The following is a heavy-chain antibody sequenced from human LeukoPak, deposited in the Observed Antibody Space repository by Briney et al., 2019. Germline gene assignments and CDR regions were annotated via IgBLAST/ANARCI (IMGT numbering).Heavy chain of an antibody. CDR3: ARVVVVPAAMYNWFDP. D-gene: IGHD2-2*01. V-gene: IGHV4-59*12. CDR2: IYYSGST. Sequence: PSETLSLTCTVSGGSISGYYWSWIRQPPGKGLEWIGNIYYSGSTNYNPSLKSRVTMSVDTSKNQFSLKLSSVTAADTAVYYCARVVVVPAAMYNWFDPWGQGTLVTVSS. CDR1: GGSISGYY. J-gene: IGHJ5*02.